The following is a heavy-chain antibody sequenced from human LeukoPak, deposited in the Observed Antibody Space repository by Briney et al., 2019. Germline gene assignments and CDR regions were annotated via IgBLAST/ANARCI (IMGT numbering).Heavy chain of an antibody. CDR3: ARAGVVPAAMYFQH. Sequence: KSGGSLRLSCAASGFTFSSYSMNWVRQAPGKGLEWVSSISSSSSYIYYADSVKGRFTISRDNAKNSLYLQMNSLRAEDTAVYYCARAGVVPAAMYFQHWGQGTLVTVSS. J-gene: IGHJ1*01. CDR2: ISSSSSYI. V-gene: IGHV3-21*01. CDR1: GFTFSSYS. D-gene: IGHD2-2*01.